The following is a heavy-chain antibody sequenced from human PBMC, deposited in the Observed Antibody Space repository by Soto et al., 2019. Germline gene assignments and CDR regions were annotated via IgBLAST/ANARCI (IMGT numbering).Heavy chain of an antibody. V-gene: IGHV4-31*03. Sequence: QVQLQESGPGLVKPSQTLSLTCTVSGGSISSGGYYWSWIRQHPGKGLEWIGYIHYSGITYYNHSLKSRVTISVDTSKNQFSLKLSSVTAADTAVYYCASTYYDFWSGYSNWFDPWGQGTLVTVSS. CDR1: GGSISSGGYY. J-gene: IGHJ5*02. D-gene: IGHD3-3*01. CDR2: IHYSGIT. CDR3: ASTYYDFWSGYSNWFDP.